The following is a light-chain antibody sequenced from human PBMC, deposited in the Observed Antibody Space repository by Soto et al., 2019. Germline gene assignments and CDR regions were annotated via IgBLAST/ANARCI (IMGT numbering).Light chain of an antibody. CDR1: HSVSSSY. J-gene: IGKJ1*01. CDR3: QQYGSSPTWT. V-gene: IGKV3-20*01. Sequence: EIVLTQSPVTLSFSPGERATLSCRASHSVSSSYLAWYQQKPGQAPRLLIYGASSRATGIPDRFSGSGSGTDFTLTISRLGPEDFAVYYCQQYGSSPTWTFGQGTKVDIK. CDR2: GAS.